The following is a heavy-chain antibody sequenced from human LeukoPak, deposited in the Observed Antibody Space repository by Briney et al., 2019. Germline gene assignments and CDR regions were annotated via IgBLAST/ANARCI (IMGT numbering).Heavy chain of an antibody. CDR1: GFTFSSYA. V-gene: IGHV3-23*01. CDR2: ISGSGGST. Sequence: GGSLRLSCAASGFTFSSYAMSCVRQAPGEGLEWVSAISGSGGSTYYADSVKGRFTISRDNSKNTLYLQMNSLRAEDTAVYYCAKDTQWLPLYYFDYWGQGTLVTVSS. CDR3: AKDTQWLPLYYFDY. J-gene: IGHJ4*02. D-gene: IGHD6-19*01.